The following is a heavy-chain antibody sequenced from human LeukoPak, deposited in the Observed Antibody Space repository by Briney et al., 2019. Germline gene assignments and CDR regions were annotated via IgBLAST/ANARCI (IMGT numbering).Heavy chain of an antibody. CDR3: ARDPAAFVSPFDY. D-gene: IGHD5/OR15-5a*01. J-gene: IGHJ4*02. CDR1: GFTFSNHG. Sequence: GGSLRLSCEAAGFTFSNHGMSWIRQAPGKGLEWVSAISGGDNTYYADSVKGRFNISRDNSKNTLYLQMNSLRAEDTAVYYCARDPAAFVSPFDYWGQGTLVTVSS. CDR2: ISGGDNT. V-gene: IGHV3-23*01.